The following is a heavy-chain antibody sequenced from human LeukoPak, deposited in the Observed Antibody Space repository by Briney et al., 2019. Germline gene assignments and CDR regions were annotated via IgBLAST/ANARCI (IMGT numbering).Heavy chain of an antibody. CDR3: AREIVVGASDY. D-gene: IGHD1-26*01. CDR2: ISYDGSNK. CDR1: GLTFSSYA. J-gene: IGHJ4*02. Sequence: GGSLRLSCAASGLTFSSYAMHWVRQAPGKGLEWVAVISYDGSNKYYADSVKGRFTISRDNSKNTLYLQMNSLRAEDTAVYYCAREIVVGASDYWGQGTLVTVSS. V-gene: IGHV3-30-3*01.